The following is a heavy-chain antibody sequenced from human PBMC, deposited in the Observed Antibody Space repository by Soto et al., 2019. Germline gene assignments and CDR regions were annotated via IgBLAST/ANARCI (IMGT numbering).Heavy chain of an antibody. CDR1: VFTFSSYG. CDR2: ISYDGSNK. J-gene: IGHJ6*02. CDR3: ARDLLLWFGELITYYYYYYGMDV. D-gene: IGHD3-10*01. V-gene: IGHV3-30*03. Sequence: PGGSLRLSCAASVFTFSSYGMHWVRQAPGKGLEWVAVISYDGSNKYYADSVKGRFTISRDNSKNTLYLQMNSLRAEDTAVYYCARDLLLWFGELITYYYYYYGMDVWGQGTTVTVSS.